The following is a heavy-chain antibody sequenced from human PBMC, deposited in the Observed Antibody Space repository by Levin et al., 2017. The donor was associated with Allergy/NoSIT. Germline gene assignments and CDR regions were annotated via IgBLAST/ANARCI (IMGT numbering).Heavy chain of an antibody. V-gene: IGHV3-30-3*01. CDR1: GFTFSSYA. J-gene: IGHJ4*02. CDR3: ASRIAALY. CDR2: ISYDGSNK. D-gene: IGHD6-6*01. Sequence: PGGSLRLSCAASGFTFSSYAMHWVRQAPGKGLEWVAVISYDGSNKYYADSVKGRFTISRDNSKNTLYLQMNSLRAEDTAVYYCASRIAALYWGQGTLVTVSS.